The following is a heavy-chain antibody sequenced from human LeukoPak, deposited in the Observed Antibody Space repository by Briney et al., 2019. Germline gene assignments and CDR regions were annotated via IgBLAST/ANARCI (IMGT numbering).Heavy chain of an antibody. CDR3: ARDRYDFWSGSHYGMDV. CDR2: VPSDGSYA. D-gene: IGHD3-3*01. V-gene: IGHV3-30*04. CDR1: GFTFSNYF. Sequence: GGSLRLSCVASGFTFSNYFMHWVRQAPGKGLEWVADVPSDGSYAFYAESVKGRFTISRDNAKNSLYLQMNSLRAEDTAVYYCARDRYDFWSGSHYGMDVWGQGTTVTVSS. J-gene: IGHJ6*02.